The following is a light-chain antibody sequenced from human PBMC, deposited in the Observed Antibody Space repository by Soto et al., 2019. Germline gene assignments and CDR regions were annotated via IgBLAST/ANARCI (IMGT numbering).Light chain of an antibody. CDR1: QSVPRSY. V-gene: IGKV3-15*01. J-gene: IGKJ1*01. CDR2: AAS. CDR3: QQYNNRPPWT. Sequence: EIVLTQSPGTLSLSPGERATLSCRASQSVPRSYLAWYQQKPGQAPRLLIFAASTRATGIPARFSGSGSGTEFSLTITSLQSEDFALYYCQQYNNRPPWTFGQGTKVDIK.